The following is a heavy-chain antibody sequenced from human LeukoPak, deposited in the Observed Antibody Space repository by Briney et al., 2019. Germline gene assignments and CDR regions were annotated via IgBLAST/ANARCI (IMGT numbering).Heavy chain of an antibody. D-gene: IGHD2-15*01. CDR3: ARGYCGGGSCYYFDY. CDR1: GGSISSYY. V-gene: IGHV4-59*01. J-gene: IGHJ4*02. Sequence: SETLSLTCTVSGGSISSYYWSWIRQPPGKGLEGIGYIYYSGSTNYNPSLKSRVTISVDTSKNQFSLKLSSVTAADTAVYYCARGYCGGGSCYYFDYWGQGTLVTVSS. CDR2: IYYSGST.